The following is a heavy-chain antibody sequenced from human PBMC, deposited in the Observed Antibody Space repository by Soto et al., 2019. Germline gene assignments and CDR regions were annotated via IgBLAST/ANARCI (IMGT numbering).Heavy chain of an antibody. V-gene: IGHV1-2*02. CDR1: GYTFTGYY. Sequence: QVQLEQSGAEVKKPGASVKVSCKASGYTFTGYYLHWVRQAPGQGFEWMGWINPNSGGTSHAENFRGRVTLTRDTSLTTAYMELSRLISDDTAVYYCARYGNGMDVWGQGTTVTVSS. J-gene: IGHJ6*02. CDR3: ARYGNGMDV. D-gene: IGHD1-26*01. CDR2: INPNSGGT.